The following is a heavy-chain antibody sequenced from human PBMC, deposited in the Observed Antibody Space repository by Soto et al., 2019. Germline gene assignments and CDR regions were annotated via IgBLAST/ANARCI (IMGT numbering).Heavy chain of an antibody. J-gene: IGHJ4*02. CDR1: GYTFTSYY. D-gene: IGHD4-17*01. CDR2: INPSGGST. Sequence: SVKVSCKASGYTFTSYYMHWVRQAPGQGLEWMGIINPSGGSTSYAQKLQGRVTMIRDTSTSTVYMELSSLRSEDTAVYYCARPTTVTTAFDYWGQGTLVTVSS. V-gene: IGHV1-46*03. CDR3: ARPTTVTTAFDY.